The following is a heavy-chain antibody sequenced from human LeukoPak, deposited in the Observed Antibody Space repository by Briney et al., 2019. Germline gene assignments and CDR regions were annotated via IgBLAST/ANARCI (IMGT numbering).Heavy chain of an antibody. CDR3: ARAQYYYDSSGPSYFDY. V-gene: IGHV4-39*01. J-gene: IGHJ4*02. CDR2: ISYSGST. CDR1: GGSISSISYY. D-gene: IGHD3-22*01. Sequence: PSETLSLTCTVSGGSISSISYYWGWIRQPPGKGLEWIGSISYSGSTYYNPSLKSRLIISVDTSKNQFSLKLSSVTAADTAVYYCARAQYYYDSSGPSYFDYWGQGTLVTVSS.